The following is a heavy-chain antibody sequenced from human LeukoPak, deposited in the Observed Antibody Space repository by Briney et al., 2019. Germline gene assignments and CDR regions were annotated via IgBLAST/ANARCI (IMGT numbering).Heavy chain of an antibody. Sequence: GGSLRLSCAASGFTFSSYWMHWVRQTPGKGLVWVSRINSDGSSTTYADSVKGRFTISRDNAKHTLYLQMNSLRAEDTAVYYCTRGRLQLGDYWGQGTLVTVSS. J-gene: IGHJ4*02. CDR1: GFTFSSYW. V-gene: IGHV3-74*01. CDR2: INSDGSST. D-gene: IGHD5-24*01. CDR3: TRGRLQLGDY.